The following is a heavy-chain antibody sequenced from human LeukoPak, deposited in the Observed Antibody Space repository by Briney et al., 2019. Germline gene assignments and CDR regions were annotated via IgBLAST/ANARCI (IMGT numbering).Heavy chain of an antibody. CDR2: ISTSDRRV. J-gene: IGHJ3*01. V-gene: IGHV3-11*04. D-gene: IGHD4-23*01. Sequence: GGSLRLSCTGSGFTFSDRYMAWIRQRPGKGLEWLSYISTSDRRVYLADSVKGRFTVSRDDARKSLFLQMNSLTPDDTALYYCARDRAVGASDSYDLWGPGTMVIVSS. CDR3: ARDRAVGASDSYDL. CDR1: GFTFSDRY.